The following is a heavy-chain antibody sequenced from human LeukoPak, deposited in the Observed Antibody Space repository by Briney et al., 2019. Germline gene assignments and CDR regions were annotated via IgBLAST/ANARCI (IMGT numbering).Heavy chain of an antibody. CDR1: GGSISSGGYY. CDR3: ARSGVVPRENWFDP. CDR2: IYYSGST. Sequence: SQTLSLTCTVSGGSISSGGYYWSWIRQHPGKGLEWIGYIYYSGSTYYNPSLKSRVTISVDTSKNQFSLKLSSVTAADTAVYYRARSGVVPRENWFDPWGQGTLVTVSS. J-gene: IGHJ5*02. V-gene: IGHV4-31*03. D-gene: IGHD2-2*01.